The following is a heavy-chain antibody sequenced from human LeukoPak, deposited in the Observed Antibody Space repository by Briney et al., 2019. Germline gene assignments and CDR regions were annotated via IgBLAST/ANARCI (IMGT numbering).Heavy chain of an antibody. CDR2: INPNSGGT. V-gene: IGHV1-2*02. CDR3: ARGEVITAFGY. Sequence: GASVKVSCKASGYTFTSYDINWVRQAPGQGLEWMGWINPNSGGTNYAQKFQGRVTMTRDTSISTAYMELSRLRSDDTAVYYCARGEVITAFGYWGQGTLVTVSS. CDR1: GYTFTSYD. J-gene: IGHJ4*02. D-gene: IGHD3-22*01.